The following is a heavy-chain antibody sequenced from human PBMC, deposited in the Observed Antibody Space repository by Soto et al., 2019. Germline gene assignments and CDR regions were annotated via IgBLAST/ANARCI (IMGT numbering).Heavy chain of an antibody. CDR3: ARDVGATGD. CDR2: INAGNGNT. J-gene: IGHJ4*02. CDR1: GYTFTSYV. D-gene: IGHD1-26*01. Sequence: QVQLVQSGAEVKKPGASGKVSGKPSGYTFTSYVMNWVRQAPGQRLEWMGWINAGNGNTKYSQKFQGRVTITRDTSASTAYMELSSLRSEDTAVYYCARDVGATGDWGQGTLVTVSS. V-gene: IGHV1-3*01.